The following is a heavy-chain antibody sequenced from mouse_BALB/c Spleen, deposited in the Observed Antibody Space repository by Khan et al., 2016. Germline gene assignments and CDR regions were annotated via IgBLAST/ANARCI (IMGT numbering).Heavy chain of an antibody. CDR3: ARYDDYYIDN. CDR1: GDFITSGY. Sequence: EVQLQESGPSLVKPSQTLSLTCSVTGDFITSGYWNWIRKFPGNKLEYMGYINYSGSTYYNPSLKSRISITRDTSKNQYYLQLNSVTTEDTATNCCARYDDYYIDNWGKGTTHTVSS. J-gene: IGHJ2*01. V-gene: IGHV3-8*02. D-gene: IGHD2-4*01. CDR2: INYSGST.